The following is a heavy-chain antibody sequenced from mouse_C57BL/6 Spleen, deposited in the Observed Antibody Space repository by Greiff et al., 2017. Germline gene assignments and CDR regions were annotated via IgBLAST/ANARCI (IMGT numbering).Heavy chain of an antibody. CDR2: SRNKANDYTT. V-gene: IGHV7-1*01. CDR3: AREAWDVDGYFDV. Sequence: EVNVVESGGGLVQSGRSLRLSCATSGFTFSDFYMEWVRQAPGKGLEWLAASRNKANDYTTEYSASVKGRFIVSRDTSQSILYLQMNALRSEDTAIYYCAREAWDVDGYFDVWGTGTTVTVSS. D-gene: IGHD4-1*01. CDR1: GFTFSDFY. J-gene: IGHJ1*03.